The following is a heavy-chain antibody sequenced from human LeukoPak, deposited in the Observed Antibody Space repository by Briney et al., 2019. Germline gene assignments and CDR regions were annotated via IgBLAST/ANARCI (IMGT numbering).Heavy chain of an antibody. D-gene: IGHD3-10*01. CDR3: TRARTTYYSDGNDYSASYFYGSEV. CDR1: GFTSGSYC. Sequence: GGSLRVSCIASGFTSGSYCMSWVRQAPGQGLEWVANIKHDGSEVSYLDSVKGRFTISRDSAKNSLYLQMNSLRAEDTAVYYCTRARTTYYSDGNDYSASYFYGSEVWGHGTTVTVSS. CDR2: IKHDGSEV. J-gene: IGHJ6*02. V-gene: IGHV3-7*01.